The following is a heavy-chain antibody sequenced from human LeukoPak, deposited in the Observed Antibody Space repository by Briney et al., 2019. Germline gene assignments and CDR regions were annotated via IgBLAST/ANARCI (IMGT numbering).Heavy chain of an antibody. D-gene: IGHD3-16*01. J-gene: IGHJ4*02. CDR2: IRGKIYGATT. CDR3: ARRKGASRDYFDY. Sequence: PGGSLRLSCTASGFTFGDYAMSWFRQAPGKGLEWVGFIRGKIYGATTQYAASVKGRFTISRDDSESIAYLQMSSLKTEDTAVYYCARRKGASRDYFDYWGQGTLVTVSS. V-gene: IGHV3-49*03. CDR1: GFTFGDYA.